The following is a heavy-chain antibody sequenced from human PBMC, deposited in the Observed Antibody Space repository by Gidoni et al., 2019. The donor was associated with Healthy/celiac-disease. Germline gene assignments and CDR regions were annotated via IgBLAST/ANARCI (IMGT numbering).Heavy chain of an antibody. CDR1: GGSFSGYY. J-gene: IGHJ6*02. V-gene: IGHV4-34*01. CDR3: ARFWVAHYYYGMDV. D-gene: IGHD3-16*01. Sequence: QVQLQQWGAGLLKPSETLSLTCAVYGGSFSGYYWSWIRQPPGKGLEWIGEINHSGSTNYNPSLKSRVTISVDTSKNQFSLKLSSVTAADTAVYYCARFWVAHYYYGMDVWGQGTTVTVSS. CDR2: INHSGST.